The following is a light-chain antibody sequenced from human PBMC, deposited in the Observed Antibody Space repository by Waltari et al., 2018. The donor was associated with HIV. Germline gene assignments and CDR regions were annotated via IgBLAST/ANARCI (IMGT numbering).Light chain of an antibody. CDR2: KDT. CDR3: QSADSNASLWV. J-gene: IGLJ3*02. Sequence: SSELTQPPPVPVSPGPTARITCSGDALPQHYASWYQQRPGQAPVLVIYKDTERPSGIPERFSGSSSGTTATLTIIGVQAQDEADYHCQSADSNASLWVFGGGTKLTVL. CDR1: ALPQHY. V-gene: IGLV3-25*03.